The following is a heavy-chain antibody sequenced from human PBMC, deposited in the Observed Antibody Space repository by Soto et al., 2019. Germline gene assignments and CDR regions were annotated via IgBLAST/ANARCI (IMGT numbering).Heavy chain of an antibody. CDR1: GFTFSSYA. CDR2: ISGSGGST. V-gene: IGHV3-23*01. Sequence: EVQLLESGGGLVQPGGSLRLSCAASGFTFSSYAMSWVRQAPGKGLEWVSAISGSGGSTYYADSVKGRFTISRDNSKNTLYLQMNSLRAEDTAVYYCAKGDHLVGAIRRPFDIWGQGTMVTVSS. D-gene: IGHD1-26*01. J-gene: IGHJ3*02. CDR3: AKGDHLVGAIRRPFDI.